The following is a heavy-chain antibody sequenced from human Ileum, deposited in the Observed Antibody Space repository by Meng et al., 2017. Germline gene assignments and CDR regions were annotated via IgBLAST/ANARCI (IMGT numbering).Heavy chain of an antibody. J-gene: IGHJ5*02. D-gene: IGHD3-10*01. CDR2: INHSGST. CDR3: ARGRGLIWFGEWFDP. CDR1: GGSFSVSS. Sequence: QRGPGTLAPLGPPSATSPVHGGSFSVSSRGWDPQPPWKGLEWIGEINHSGSTNYNPSLKSRVTISVDTSKNQFSLKLSSVTAADTAVYYCARGRGLIWFGEWFDPWGQGTLVTVSS. V-gene: IGHV4-34*01.